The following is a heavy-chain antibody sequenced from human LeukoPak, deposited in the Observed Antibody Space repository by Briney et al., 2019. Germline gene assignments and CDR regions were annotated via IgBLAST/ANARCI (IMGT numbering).Heavy chain of an antibody. D-gene: IGHD3-10*01. Sequence: TGGSLRLSCAASGFTFSGSAMHWVRQASGKGLEWVGRIRSKANSYATAYAASVKGRFTISRDDSKNMAYLQMNSLKTEDTAVYYCARSYGSGSYYNPGDVWGKGTTVTVSS. V-gene: IGHV3-73*01. J-gene: IGHJ6*04. CDR1: GFTFSGSA. CDR3: ARSYGSGSYYNPGDV. CDR2: IRSKANSYAT.